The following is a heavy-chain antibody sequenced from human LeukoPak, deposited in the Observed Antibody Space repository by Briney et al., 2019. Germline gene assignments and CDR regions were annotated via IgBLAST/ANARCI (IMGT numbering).Heavy chain of an antibody. CDR1: GXSFSGYY. Sequence: SETLSLTCAVYGXSFSGYYWSWIRQPPGKGLEWIGEINHSGSTNYNPSLKSRVTISVDTSKNQFSLKLSSVTAADTAVYYCARGLRCTNGVCYHPGNDYWGQGTLVTVSS. V-gene: IGHV4-34*01. CDR3: ARGLRCTNGVCYHPGNDY. CDR2: INHSGST. D-gene: IGHD2-8*01. J-gene: IGHJ4*02.